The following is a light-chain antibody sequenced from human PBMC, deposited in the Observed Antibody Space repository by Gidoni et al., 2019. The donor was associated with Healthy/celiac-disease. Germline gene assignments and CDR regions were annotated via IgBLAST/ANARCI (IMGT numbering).Light chain of an antibody. V-gene: IGKV1-5*03. CDR3: QQYNSNPYT. Sequence: DIKLSQSPSTLSASVGDRVTITCRASQSISSWLSWYQQKPGKAPKLLIYNASSLESGVPSRFSGSGSGTDFTLTISSLQPDDFATYYCQQYNSNPYTFGQGTKLEIK. CDR2: NAS. CDR1: QSISSW. J-gene: IGKJ2*01.